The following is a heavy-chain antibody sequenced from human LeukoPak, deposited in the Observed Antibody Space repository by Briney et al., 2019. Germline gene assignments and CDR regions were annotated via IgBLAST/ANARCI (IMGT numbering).Heavy chain of an antibody. CDR2: ISYRTSHI. CDR3: GRAFPPLRTAAAGDY. CDR1: GFTFSDCD. Sequence: GGSLRLSCTASGFTFSDCDMNWFRQAPGKGLEWVSPISYRTSHIYYADSVKGRFTISRDNAKNSLYLQMDRLRAEDTAVYFCGRAFPPLRTAAAGDYWGQGTLVTVSS. D-gene: IGHD6-13*01. J-gene: IGHJ4*02. V-gene: IGHV3-21*01.